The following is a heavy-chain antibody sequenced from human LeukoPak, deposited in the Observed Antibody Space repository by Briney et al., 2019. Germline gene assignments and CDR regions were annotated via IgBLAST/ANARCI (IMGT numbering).Heavy chain of an antibody. V-gene: IGHV4-39*01. J-gene: IGHJ4*02. CDR1: GGSISSSSYY. D-gene: IGHD1-20*01. CDR3: ARHYNRDDLLDY. CDR2: IYYSGST. Sequence: PSETLSLTCTVSGGSISSSSYYWGWIRQPPGKGLEWIGSIYYSGSTCYNPSLKSRVTISVDTSKNQFSLKLSSVTAADAAVYYCARHYNRDDLLDYWGQGTLVTVSS.